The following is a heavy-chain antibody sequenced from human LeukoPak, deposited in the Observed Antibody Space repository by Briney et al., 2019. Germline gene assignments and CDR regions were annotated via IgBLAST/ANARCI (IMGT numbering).Heavy chain of an antibody. J-gene: IGHJ4*02. CDR3: ARLRGDYGGNLDY. CDR2: ISSSSSYI. D-gene: IGHD4-23*01. V-gene: IGHV3-21*01. Sequence: GGSLRLSCAASGFTFSSYSMNWVRQAPGKGLEWVSSISSSSSYIYYADSVKGRFTISRDNAKNSLYLQMNSLRAEDTAVYYCARLRGDYGGNLDYWGQGTLVTVFS. CDR1: GFTFSSYS.